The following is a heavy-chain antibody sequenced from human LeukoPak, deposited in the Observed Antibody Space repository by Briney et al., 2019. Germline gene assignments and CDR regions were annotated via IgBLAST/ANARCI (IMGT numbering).Heavy chain of an antibody. D-gene: IGHD2-15*01. CDR3: ARALEGIVALSHFDY. J-gene: IGHJ4*02. V-gene: IGHV4-38-2*02. CDR1: GYSISSGYY. CDR2: IYHSGST. Sequence: PSETLSLTCTVSGYSISSGYYWGWIRQPQGKGLEWIGSIYHSGSTYYNPSLKSRATISVDTSKNQFSLKLSSVTAADTAVYYCARALEGIVALSHFDYWGQGTLVTVSS.